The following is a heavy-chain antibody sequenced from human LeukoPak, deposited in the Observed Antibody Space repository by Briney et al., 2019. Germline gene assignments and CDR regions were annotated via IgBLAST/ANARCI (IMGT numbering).Heavy chain of an antibody. CDR1: GFTLRNYG. J-gene: IGHJ4*01. D-gene: IGHD7-27*01. CDR2: LAYDESSQ. V-gene: IGHV3-30*03. Sequence: GGSLRLSCVASGFTLRNYGMHWVRQTPGTGLEWVALLAYDESSQNYADSVKGRFTVSRDTSRNTLYLQMNNLRVEDTAVYHCARDLWGNSDYWGQGTLVTVSS. CDR3: ARDLWGNSDY.